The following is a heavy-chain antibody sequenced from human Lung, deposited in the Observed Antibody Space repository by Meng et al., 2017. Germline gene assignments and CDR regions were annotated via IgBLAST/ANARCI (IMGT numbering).Heavy chain of an antibody. CDR1: GYNFPDYW. Sequence: QLQRVLSVADVKKPGASVKVSCKPSGYNFPDYWLHWVRRAPGQGLEWMGRIDPKSGDTHYAQRFQGRVTMTGDTSISTAYMELSGLRSDDTAMYYCARDEDISAAGKLFGDYWGQGTLVTVSS. CDR3: ARDEDISAAGKLFGDY. J-gene: IGHJ4*02. V-gene: IGHV1-2*06. CDR2: IDPKSGDT. D-gene: IGHD6-13*01.